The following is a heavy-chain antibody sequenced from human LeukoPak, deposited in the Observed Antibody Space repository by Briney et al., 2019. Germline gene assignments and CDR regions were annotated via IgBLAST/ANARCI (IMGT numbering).Heavy chain of an antibody. J-gene: IGHJ5*02. Sequence: PSETLSLTCTVSGGSISSSSYYWGWIRQPPGKGLEWIGYIYYSGSTYYNPSLKSRVTISVDTSKNQFSLKLSSVTAADTAVYYCARDRGIISGVGWFDPWGQGTLVTVSS. CDR3: ARDRGIISGVGWFDP. CDR2: IYYSGST. V-gene: IGHV4-39*07. CDR1: GGSISSSSYY. D-gene: IGHD3-10*01.